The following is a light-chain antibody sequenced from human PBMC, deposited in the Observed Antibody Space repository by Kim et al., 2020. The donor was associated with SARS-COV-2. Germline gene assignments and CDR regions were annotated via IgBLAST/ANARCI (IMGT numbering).Light chain of an antibody. V-gene: IGKV1-39*01. CDR1: QTISTY. J-gene: IGKJ2*02. CDR2: AAS. Sequence: DIQMTQSPSSLSASVGDRVTITCRASQTISTYLNWYQEKTGKAPKLLIYAASFLQSGVPSRFTGSGSGTDFTLTISSLHPEDFATYYCQQSYSLPCTFGQGTKLEI. CDR3: QQSYSLPCT.